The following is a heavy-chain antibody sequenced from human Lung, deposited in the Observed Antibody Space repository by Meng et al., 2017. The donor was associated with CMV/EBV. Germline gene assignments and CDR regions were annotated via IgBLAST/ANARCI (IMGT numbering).Heavy chain of an antibody. CDR1: RNTFSSYT. V-gene: IGHV1-69*10. CDR2: IIPIFAIA. J-gene: IGHJ6*02. Sequence: SXXVSXKASRNTFSSYTHTWVRQAPGQGLEWMGGIIPIFAIANYAQSFRGRVTITADTSTSTGYMELSGLRSEDTAVYYCAVYCGTTSCYDGYGMDVWGQGTTVTVSS. CDR3: AVYCGTTSCYDGYGMDV. D-gene: IGHD2-2*01.